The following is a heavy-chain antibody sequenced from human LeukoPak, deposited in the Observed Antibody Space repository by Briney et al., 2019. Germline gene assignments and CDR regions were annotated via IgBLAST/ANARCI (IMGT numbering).Heavy chain of an antibody. CDR1: GFTFSNAW. CDR3: ARDDGSYYV. Sequence: GGSLRLSCAASGFTFSNAWMSWVRQAPGKGLVWVSHITTDGSSTTYADSVKGRFTISRDNAKNTLYLQMNSLRAEDTAVYYCARDDGSYYVWGQGALVTVSS. V-gene: IGHV3-74*01. CDR2: ITTDGSST. D-gene: IGHD1-26*01. J-gene: IGHJ4*02.